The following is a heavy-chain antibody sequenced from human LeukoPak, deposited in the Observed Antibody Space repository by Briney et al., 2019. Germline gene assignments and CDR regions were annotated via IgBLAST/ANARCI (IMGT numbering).Heavy chain of an antibody. J-gene: IGHJ1*01. CDR1: GGSINSYY. Sequence: SETLSLTCTVSGGSINSYYWSWIRQPPGKGLEWIGCIYYSGSTNYNPSLKSRVTISVDTSKNQFSLKVSSVTAADTAVYYCASSIAAAGTGYFQHWGQGTLVTVSS. D-gene: IGHD6-13*01. V-gene: IGHV4-59*08. CDR2: IYYSGST. CDR3: ASSIAAAGTGYFQH.